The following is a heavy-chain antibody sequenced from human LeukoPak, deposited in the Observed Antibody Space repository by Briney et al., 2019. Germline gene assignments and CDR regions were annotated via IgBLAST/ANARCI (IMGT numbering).Heavy chain of an antibody. J-gene: IGHJ4*02. CDR3: TTDGGIGPSPIFDY. CDR2: IKSKRDGGTT. CDR1: GFTFTKAW. Sequence: GGSLRLSCAASGFTFTKAWMSWVRQAPGKGLEWIGRIKSKRDGGTTDYAAPAQGRFAMSRDDSQNTVYLQMNSLKTADTAVYYCTTDGGIGPSPIFDYWGQGTLLTVSS. D-gene: IGHD6-13*01. V-gene: IGHV3-15*01.